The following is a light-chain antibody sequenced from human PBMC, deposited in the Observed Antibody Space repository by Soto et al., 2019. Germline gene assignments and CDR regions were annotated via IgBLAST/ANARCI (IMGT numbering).Light chain of an antibody. CDR2: GAS. V-gene: IGKV3-15*01. CDR1: QSIGLS. Sequence: EIVLTQSPATLSLSPGQRATLSCRASQSIGLSLAWYQQKPGQAPRLLIYGASTRATGIPARFSGSGSGTEFTLTISSLQSEDFAVYYCQQYNNWPFTFGGGTKVDI. J-gene: IGKJ4*01. CDR3: QQYNNWPFT.